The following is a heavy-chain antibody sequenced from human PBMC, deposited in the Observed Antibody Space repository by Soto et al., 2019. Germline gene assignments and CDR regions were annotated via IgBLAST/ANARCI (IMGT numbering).Heavy chain of an antibody. J-gene: IGHJ4*02. CDR3: ARSLSTIGARLDY. CDR2: IKHNTGGT. D-gene: IGHD6-6*01. V-gene: IGHV1-2*02. CDR1: GYIFTDYY. Sequence: QVQLVQSGAEVKKPGASVTVSCEASGYIFTDYYLHWVRQAPGQGLEYMGWIKHNTGGTKYAQKFQGRVTMTRGTLLLNWLTSDDTAVYYCARSLSTIGARLDYWGQGTLVTVSS.